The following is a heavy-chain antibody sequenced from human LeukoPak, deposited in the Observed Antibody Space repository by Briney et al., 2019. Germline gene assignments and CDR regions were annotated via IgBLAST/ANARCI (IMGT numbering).Heavy chain of an antibody. CDR3: TRLRGSSSWYDY. V-gene: IGHV4-34*01. Sequence: SETLSLTCAVYGGSFSGYYWSWIRQPPGKGLEWIGEINHSGSTNYNPSLKSRVTISVDTSKNQFSLKLSSVTAADTAVYYCTRLRGSSSWYDYWGQGTLVTVSS. CDR1: GGSFSGYY. J-gene: IGHJ4*02. D-gene: IGHD6-13*01. CDR2: INHSGST.